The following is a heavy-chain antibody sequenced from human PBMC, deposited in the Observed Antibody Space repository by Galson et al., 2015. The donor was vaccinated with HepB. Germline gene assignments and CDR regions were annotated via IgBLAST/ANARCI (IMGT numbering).Heavy chain of an antibody. CDR2: IYYSGST. D-gene: IGHD1-26*01. CDR1: GGSISSYY. V-gene: IGHV4-59*01. CDR3: ARVHSGSYYSWFDP. J-gene: IGHJ5*02. Sequence: TLSLTCTVSGGSISSYYWSWIRQPPGKGLEWIGYIYYSGSTNYNPSLKSRVTISVDTSKNQFSLKLSSVTAADTAVYYCARVHSGSYYSWFDPWGQGTLVTVAS.